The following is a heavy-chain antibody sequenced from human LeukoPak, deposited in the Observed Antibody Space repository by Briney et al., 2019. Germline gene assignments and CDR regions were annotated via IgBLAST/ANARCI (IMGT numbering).Heavy chain of an antibody. CDR3: ARGPAYSWLRAGSVCYFDF. D-gene: IGHD3-10*01. J-gene: IGHJ4*02. CDR2: TTHSGST. Sequence: SEALSLTCNDSRYTMNSGFYWSWIRQTPGNGLDGIGETTHSGSTDYNPSLKSRVSVSVDTSKNQFSLKLSSVTAADTAVYYCARGPAYSWLRAGSVCYFDFWGQGVLVTVSS. V-gene: IGHV4-34*01. CDR1: RYTMNSGFY.